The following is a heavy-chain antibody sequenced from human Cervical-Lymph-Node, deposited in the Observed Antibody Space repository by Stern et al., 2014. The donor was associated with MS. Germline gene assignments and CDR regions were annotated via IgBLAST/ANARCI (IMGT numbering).Heavy chain of an antibody. J-gene: IGHJ5*02. CDR3: ASERYTYYDDQRPPGGFDP. D-gene: IGHD3-3*01. CDR2: VLVSNGDT. Sequence: QLVESGPEVKKPGTSVKVSCKASGFTFSQSAVQWLRQARGHRLEWIGGVLVSNGDTNYAPKFQERVTITRDKFTSTAYLELSSLTSEDTAIYYCASERYTYYDDQRPPGGFDPWGQGTLVTVSS. CDR1: GFTFSQSA. V-gene: IGHV1-58*01.